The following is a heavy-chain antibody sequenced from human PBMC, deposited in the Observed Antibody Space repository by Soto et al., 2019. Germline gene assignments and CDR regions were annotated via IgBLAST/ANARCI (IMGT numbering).Heavy chain of an antibody. CDR1: GFTFSNYA. CDR2: ISNTGGST. Sequence: GGSLRLSCAASGFTFSNYAMSWVRQAPGKGLEWVSGISNTGGSTGYADSVKGRFTISRDNSKNTLYLQMNSLRAEDTAVYYCAKGRYGSSSSHYWGQGTLVTVSS. J-gene: IGHJ4*02. V-gene: IGHV3-23*01. D-gene: IGHD6-6*01. CDR3: AKGRYGSSSSHY.